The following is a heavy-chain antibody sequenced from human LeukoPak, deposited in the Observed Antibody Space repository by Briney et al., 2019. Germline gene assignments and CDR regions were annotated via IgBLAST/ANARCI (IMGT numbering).Heavy chain of an antibody. J-gene: IGHJ4*02. CDR2: INHSGST. D-gene: IGHD2-15*01. Sequence: MSSETLSLTCTVSGGSISSSSYYWGWIRQPPGKGLEWIGEINHSGSTNYNPSLKSRVTISVDTSKNQFSLKLSSVTAADMAVYYCARVEIVVVIAFDYWGQGTLVTVSS. CDR1: GGSISSSSYY. V-gene: IGHV4-39*07. CDR3: ARVEIVVVIAFDY.